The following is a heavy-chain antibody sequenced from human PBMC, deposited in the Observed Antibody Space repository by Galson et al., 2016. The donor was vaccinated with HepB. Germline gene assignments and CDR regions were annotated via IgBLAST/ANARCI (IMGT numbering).Heavy chain of an antibody. CDR1: GYTFTTYG. V-gene: IGHV1-18*01. Sequence: SVKVSCKASGYTFTTYGISWVRQAPGQGLEWMGWITTVTGNTNYAQKFQGRVTMTTDTATNTAYMELRSLSSDDTAVYYCARARDYYVYSMDVWGQGTTVTVSS. CDR2: ITTVTGNT. CDR3: ARARDYYVYSMDV. J-gene: IGHJ6*02.